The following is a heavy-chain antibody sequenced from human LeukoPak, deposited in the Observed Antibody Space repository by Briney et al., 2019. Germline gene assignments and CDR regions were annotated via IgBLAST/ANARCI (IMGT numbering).Heavy chain of an antibody. CDR3: ARGGFGVVIDI. J-gene: IGHJ4*02. V-gene: IGHV4-34*01. D-gene: IGHD3-3*01. CDR1: GGSFSGYY. CDR2: INHSGST. Sequence: PSETLSLTCAVCGGSFSGYYWSWIRQPPGKGLEWIGEINHSGSTNYNPSLKSRVTISVDTSKNQFSLKLSSVTAADTAVYYCARGGFGVVIDIWGQGTLVTVSS.